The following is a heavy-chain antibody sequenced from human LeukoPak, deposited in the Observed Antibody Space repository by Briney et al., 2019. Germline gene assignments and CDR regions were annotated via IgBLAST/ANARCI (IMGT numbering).Heavy chain of an antibody. D-gene: IGHD7-27*01. J-gene: IGHJ6*03. CDR2: INTNTGNP. V-gene: IGHV7-4-1*02. CDR1: GYTFTSYA. Sequence: ASVKVSCKASGYTFTSYAMNWVRQAPGQGLEWMGRINTNTGNPTYAQGFTGRFVFSLDTSVSTAYLQISSLKAEDTAVYYCGRSRLGTNNYYYMDVWGKGPTVIVP. CDR3: GRSRLGTNNYYYMDV.